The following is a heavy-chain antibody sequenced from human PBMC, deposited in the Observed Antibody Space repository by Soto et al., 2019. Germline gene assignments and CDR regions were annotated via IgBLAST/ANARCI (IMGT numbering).Heavy chain of an antibody. CDR1: GFTFSSYG. CDR2: ISYDGSNK. V-gene: IGHV3-30*18. Sequence: QVQLVESGGGVVQPGRSLRLSCAASGFTFSSYGMHWVRQAPGKGLEWVAVISYDGSNKYYADSVKGRFTISRDNSKNTLYLQMNSLRAEDTAVYYRAKDFNDAFDIWGQGTMVTVSS. CDR3: AKDFNDAFDI. J-gene: IGHJ3*02.